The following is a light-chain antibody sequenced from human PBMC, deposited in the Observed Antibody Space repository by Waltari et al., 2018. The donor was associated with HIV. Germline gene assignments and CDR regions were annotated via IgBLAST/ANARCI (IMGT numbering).Light chain of an antibody. J-gene: IGLJ1*01. CDR1: NSNLGSNT. CDR2: RNI. Sequence: QSVLTQPPSASGTPGQRVTISCSGSNSNLGSNTVNWYQQLPGTAPKGLIYRNIQRPSGVPDRFSGSKSGTSASLAISGLQSEDEAEYYCATWDDSLNGYVFGAGTKVTVL. CDR3: ATWDDSLNGYV. V-gene: IGLV1-44*01.